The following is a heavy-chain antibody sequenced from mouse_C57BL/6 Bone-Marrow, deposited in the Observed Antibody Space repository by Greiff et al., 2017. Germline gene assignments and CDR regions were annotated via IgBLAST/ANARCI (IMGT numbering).Heavy chain of an antibody. Sequence: VQLQQPGAELVKPGASVKLSCKASGYTFTSYWMHWVKQRPGQGLEWIGMIHPKSGSTNYNEKFKSKATLTVDKSSSTAYMQLSSLTSEDSAVYYCARVSSGGYAMDYWGQGTSVTVSS. J-gene: IGHJ4*01. D-gene: IGHD3-1*01. V-gene: IGHV1-64*01. CDR3: ARVSSGGYAMDY. CDR1: GYTFTSYW. CDR2: IHPKSGST.